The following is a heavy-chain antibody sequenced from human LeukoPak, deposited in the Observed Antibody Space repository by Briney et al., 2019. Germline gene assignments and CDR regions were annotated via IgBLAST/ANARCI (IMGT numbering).Heavy chain of an antibody. Sequence: PGGSLRLPCVAPGFLASNDYMSWVRQPPGKGLEWVSAISKSGTYIKYADSVKGRFAVSRDNAKNPLFLQMNSLRVEDTALYFCTREVLIVVEPASNTIDFWGQGTRVTVSS. J-gene: IGHJ4*02. CDR3: TREVLIVVEPASNTIDF. CDR1: GFLASNDY. D-gene: IGHD2-2*01. CDR2: ISKSGTYI. V-gene: IGHV3-21*01.